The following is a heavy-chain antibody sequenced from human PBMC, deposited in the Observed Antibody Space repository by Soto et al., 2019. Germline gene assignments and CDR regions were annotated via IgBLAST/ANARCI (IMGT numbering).Heavy chain of an antibody. CDR2: IDTAGDT. CDR3: TTGSGWTSEH. Sequence: SGFTFSSYDMHWVRQATGKGLEWVSAIDTAGDTYYPGSVKGRFTISRESAKNSLYLQMNSVTAADTAVYYCTTGSGWTSEHWGRGTLVTVSS. D-gene: IGHD6-19*01. V-gene: IGHV3-13*04. J-gene: IGHJ1*01. CDR1: GFTFSSYD.